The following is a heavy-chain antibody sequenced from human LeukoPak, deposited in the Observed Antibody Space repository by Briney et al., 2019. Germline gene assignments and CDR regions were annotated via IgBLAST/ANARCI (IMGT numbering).Heavy chain of an antibody. CDR2: ISYDGSNK. J-gene: IGHJ6*02. CDR1: GFTFSGYS. D-gene: IGHD1-26*01. Sequence: GGSLRLSCAASGFTFSGYSMNWVRQAPGKGLEWVAVISYDGSNKYYADSVKGRFTISRDNSKDTLYLQMNSLRAEDTAVYYCAKDIGVRSGSYANYYYYYGMDVWGQGTTVTVSS. V-gene: IGHV3-30*18. CDR3: AKDIGVRSGSYANYYYYYGMDV.